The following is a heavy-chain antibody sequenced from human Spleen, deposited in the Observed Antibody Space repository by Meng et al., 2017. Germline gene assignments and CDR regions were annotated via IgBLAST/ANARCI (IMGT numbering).Heavy chain of an antibody. D-gene: IGHD4-17*01. CDR3: ARDPQPHYGDYYYYGMDV. V-gene: IGHV3-11*04. Sequence: GESLKISCVASGFTFSDYHMTWIRQAPGKGLEWVSYISSSGSTIYYADSEKGRFTISRDNAKNSLYLQMNSLRAEDTAVYYCARDPQPHYGDYYYYGMDVWGQGTTVTVSS. CDR2: ISSSGSTI. J-gene: IGHJ6*02. CDR1: GFTFSDYH.